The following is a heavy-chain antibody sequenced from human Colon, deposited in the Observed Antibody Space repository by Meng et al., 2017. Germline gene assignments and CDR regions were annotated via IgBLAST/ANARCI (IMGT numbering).Heavy chain of an antibody. Sequence: VQLQESGPGLVKPSQPLSLTCSVSGGSISSGGYYWSWIRQHPGKGLEWIGYIYYSGSTHYNPSLKSRTTISIDRSKNQFSLKLSSVTAADTAVYYCARDRKHYGERGWFDPWGQGTLVTVSS. V-gene: IGHV4-30-4*08. J-gene: IGHJ5*02. CDR1: GGSISSGGYY. CDR2: IYYSGST. CDR3: ARDRKHYGERGWFDP. D-gene: IGHD4-17*01.